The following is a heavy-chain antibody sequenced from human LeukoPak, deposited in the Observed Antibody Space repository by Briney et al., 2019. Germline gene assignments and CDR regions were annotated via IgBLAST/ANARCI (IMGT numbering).Heavy chain of an antibody. Sequence: SETLSLTCAVYGGSFSGYYWSWIRQPPGKGLEWIGEINHSGSTNYNPSLKSRVTISVDTSKNQFSLKLSSVTAADTAVYYCAREQKQGHYYDTWGQGTLVTVSS. CDR2: INHSGST. CDR3: AREQKQGHYYDT. D-gene: IGHD3-22*01. CDR1: GGSFSGYY. J-gene: IGHJ5*02. V-gene: IGHV4-34*01.